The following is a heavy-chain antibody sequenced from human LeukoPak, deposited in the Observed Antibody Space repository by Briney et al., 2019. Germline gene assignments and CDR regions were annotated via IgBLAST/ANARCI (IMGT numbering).Heavy chain of an antibody. V-gene: IGHV4-59*08. CDR3: AKYGNSGWVIDN. D-gene: IGHD6-19*01. CDR2: IYYTGGT. J-gene: IGHJ4*02. Sequence: SETLSLTCTVSGGSIGSDYWTWIRQPPGKGLEYIGYIYYTGGTNYNPSLKSRVTISVDTSKNQFSLKLTSVTAADTAVYFCAKYGNSGWVIDNWGQGTLVTVSS. CDR1: GGSIGSDY.